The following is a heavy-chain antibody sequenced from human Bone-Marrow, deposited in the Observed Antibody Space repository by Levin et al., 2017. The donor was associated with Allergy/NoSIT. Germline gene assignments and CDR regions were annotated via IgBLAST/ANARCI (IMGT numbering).Heavy chain of an antibody. CDR3: SYGYPYYYGMDV. Sequence: LSLTCAASGFPFSSYGMHWVRQAPGKGLEWVAVIWYDGSNKYYADSVKGRFTISRDNSKNTLYLQMNSLRAEDTAVYYCSYGYPYYYGMDVWGQGTTVTVSS. D-gene: IGHD5-18*01. V-gene: IGHV3-33*01. CDR1: GFPFSSYG. J-gene: IGHJ6*02. CDR2: IWYDGSNK.